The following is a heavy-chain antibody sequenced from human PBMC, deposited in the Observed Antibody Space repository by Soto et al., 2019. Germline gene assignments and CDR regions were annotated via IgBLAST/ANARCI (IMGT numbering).Heavy chain of an antibody. J-gene: IGHJ4*02. CDR2: IYWDDDK. CDR1: GFSLTTGGVG. CDR3: AHSPFFGDKLDY. V-gene: IGHV2-5*02. D-gene: IGHD2-21*01. Sequence: QITLKESGPTLVKPTQTLTLTCTFSGFSLTTGGVGVVWNRQPPGKALEWLAVIYWDDDKRYRPSLKSRLTISKDTSKNQVVLTMTNMDPVDTATYFCAHSPFFGDKLDYWGQGTQVIVSS.